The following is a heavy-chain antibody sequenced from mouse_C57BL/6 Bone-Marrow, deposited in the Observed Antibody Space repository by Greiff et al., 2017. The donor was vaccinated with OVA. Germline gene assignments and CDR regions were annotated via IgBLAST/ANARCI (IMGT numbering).Heavy chain of an antibody. CDR2: IDPEDGET. J-gene: IGHJ3*01. Sequence: EVKLMESVAELVKPGASVKLSCTASGFNIKDYYMHWVKQRTEQGLEWIGSIDPEDGETKYAPKFQGKATITADTSSNTAYLQLSSLTSEDTAVYYCARGGWLLRWFAYWGQGTLVTVSA. CDR1: GFNIKDYY. V-gene: IGHV14-2*01. D-gene: IGHD2-3*01. CDR3: ARGGWLLRWFAY.